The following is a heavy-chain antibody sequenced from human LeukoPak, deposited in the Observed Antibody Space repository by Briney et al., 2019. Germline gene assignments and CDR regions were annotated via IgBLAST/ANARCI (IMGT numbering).Heavy chain of an antibody. J-gene: IGHJ4*02. V-gene: IGHV1-46*01. CDR2: INPTRGST. Sequence: ASVKVSCKASGYTFPSYFMHWVRQAPGQGLEWMGIINPTRGSTTYAQKFQGRVTMTRDTSTSTVYMELSSLRSDDTAVYCCARTAARRFDYWGQGTLVTVSS. CDR3: ARTAARRFDY. D-gene: IGHD6-6*01. CDR1: GYTFPSYF.